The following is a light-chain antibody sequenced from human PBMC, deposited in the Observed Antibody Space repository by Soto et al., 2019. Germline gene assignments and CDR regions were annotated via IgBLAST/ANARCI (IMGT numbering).Light chain of an antibody. J-gene: IGKJ5*01. CDR3: LQFNTYPIT. Sequence: AIQLTQSPSSLSASVGDRVTITCRASQDIRGALAWYQQKPGKPPKLLIFDVSSLQSGVPSRFSGSGSGTYFALTISSLQPEDFATYYCLQFNTYPITFGQGTLLEIK. V-gene: IGKV1-13*02. CDR1: QDIRGA. CDR2: DVS.